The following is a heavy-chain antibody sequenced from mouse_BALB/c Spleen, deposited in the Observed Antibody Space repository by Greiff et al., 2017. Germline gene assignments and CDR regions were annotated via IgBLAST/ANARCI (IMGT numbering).Heavy chain of an antibody. D-gene: IGHD2-1*01. CDR3: ARGNYCFDY. CDR2: IDTSDSYT. CDR1: GYTFTDYW. V-gene: IGHV1-69*01. Sequence: QVQLQQPGAELVMPGASVKMSCKASGYTFTDYWMHWVKQRPGQGLEWIGAIDTSDSYTSYNQKFKGKATLTVDESSSTAYMQLSSLTSEDSAVYYCARGNYCFDYWGQGTTLTVSS. J-gene: IGHJ2*01.